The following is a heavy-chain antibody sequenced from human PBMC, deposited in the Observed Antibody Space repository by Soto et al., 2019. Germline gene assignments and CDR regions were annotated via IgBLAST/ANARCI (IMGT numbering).Heavy chain of an antibody. D-gene: IGHD3-10*01. Sequence: GGSLRLSCAASVFIFSDYSMNWVRQAPGKGLEWVASINSNSGAIFYGDSVKGRFIISRDNTENSLFLQMNSLRAEDTAVYYCVFYNYPASNEIDYLGLEDVLTISS. CDR3: VFYNYPASNEIDY. CDR2: INSNSGAI. V-gene: IGHV3-21*01. J-gene: IGHJ4*02. CDR1: VFIFSDYS.